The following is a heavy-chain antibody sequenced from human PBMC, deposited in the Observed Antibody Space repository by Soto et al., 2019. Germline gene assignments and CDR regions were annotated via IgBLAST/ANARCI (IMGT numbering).Heavy chain of an antibody. D-gene: IGHD2-8*01. J-gene: IGHJ4*02. CDR3: ARVDYYYTNDARYYFDY. CDR2: IFYNGTT. CDR1: GGLISTYY. Sequence: SETLSLTWAVAGGLISTYYWSWIRRPPGEGLQWIGYIFYNGTTNYHPSLKSRVTMSVNTSKNQFSLNLRSVTAADTAIYYCARVDYYYTNDARYYFDYWGQGAQVT. V-gene: IGHV4-59*01.